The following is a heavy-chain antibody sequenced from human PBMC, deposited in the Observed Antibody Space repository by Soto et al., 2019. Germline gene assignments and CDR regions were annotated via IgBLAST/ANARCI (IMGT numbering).Heavy chain of an antibody. Sequence: GGSLRLSCAASGFTFSSYAMSWVRQAPGKGLEWVSAISGSGGSTYYADSVKGRFTISRDNSKNTLYLQMNSLRAEDTAVYYCAKNPRAYYDFWSGPNPGAFDIWGQGPMVTVSS. CDR3: AKNPRAYYDFWSGPNPGAFDI. CDR1: GFTFSSYA. D-gene: IGHD3-3*01. CDR2: ISGSGGST. J-gene: IGHJ3*02. V-gene: IGHV3-23*01.